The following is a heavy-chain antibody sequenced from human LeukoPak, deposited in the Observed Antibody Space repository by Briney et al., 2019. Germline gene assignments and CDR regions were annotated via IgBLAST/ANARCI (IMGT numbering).Heavy chain of an antibody. CDR3: ARPNIAVAGGDFDY. CDR1: GYTFTSYD. CDR2: MNPNSGNT. J-gene: IGHJ4*02. V-gene: IGHV1-8*01. Sequence: GASVKVSCKASGYTFTSYDINWARQATGQGLEWMGRMNPNSGNTGYAQKFQGRVTMTRDTSISTAYMELSRLRSEDTAVYYCARPNIAVAGGDFDYWGQGTLVTVSS. D-gene: IGHD6-19*01.